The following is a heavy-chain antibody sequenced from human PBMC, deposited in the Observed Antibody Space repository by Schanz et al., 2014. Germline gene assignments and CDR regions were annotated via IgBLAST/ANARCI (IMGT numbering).Heavy chain of an antibody. CDR2: IWYNGSNK. CDR3: ARDRVEASSYFDY. CDR1: GFTFSNYA. Sequence: QVQLVESGGGVVRPGGSLRLSCAGSGFTFSNYAIHWVRQAPGKGLEWVAVIWYNGSNKYYADSVRGRFTISRDNSKNTLYLQMNNLRAEDTAVYYCARDRVEASSYFDYWGQGTLVTVSS. J-gene: IGHJ4*02. D-gene: IGHD2-2*01. V-gene: IGHV3-33*08.